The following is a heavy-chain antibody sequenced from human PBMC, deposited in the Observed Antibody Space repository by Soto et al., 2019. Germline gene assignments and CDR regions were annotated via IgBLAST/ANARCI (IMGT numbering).Heavy chain of an antibody. J-gene: IGHJ4*02. CDR1: GGSISSGGYY. V-gene: IGHV4-31*08. CDR3: AHSTAVGATVVY. D-gene: IGHD1-26*01. Sequence: SETLSLTCTVSGGSISSGGYYWSWIRQHPGKGLEWIGYIYYSGSTYYNPSLKSRLTITKDTSKNQVVLTMTNMDPVDTATYYCAHSTAVGATVVYWGQGTLVTVS. CDR2: IYYSGST.